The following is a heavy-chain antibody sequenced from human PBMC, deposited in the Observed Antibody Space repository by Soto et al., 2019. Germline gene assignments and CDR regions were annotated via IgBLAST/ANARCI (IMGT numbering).Heavy chain of an antibody. Sequence: SENLSLTLNVSGGSISNFYWRWILQPPVKGLEWIGYISYSGNTNYNPSLKSRVSISVDTSNKQFSLHLTSVTAADTAVYYCARAPMVLTRSYFDSWGQGTQLPVYS. CDR3: ARAPMVLTRSYFDS. CDR2: ISYSGNT. CDR1: GGSISNFY. D-gene: IGHD2-8*01. V-gene: IGHV4-59*01. J-gene: IGHJ4*02.